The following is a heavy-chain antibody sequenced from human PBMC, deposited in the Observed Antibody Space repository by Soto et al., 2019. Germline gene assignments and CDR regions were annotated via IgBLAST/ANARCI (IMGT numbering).Heavy chain of an antibody. CDR1: GFTFSDHY. V-gene: IGHV3-72*01. CDR2: SRNKANSYST. CDR3: ARMTTVTPDFDY. D-gene: IGHD4-17*01. J-gene: IGHJ4*02. Sequence: EVQLVESGGGLVQPGGSLRLSCAASGFTFSDHYMDWVRQAPGKGLEWVGRSRNKANSYSTEYAASVKGRFSISRDDSKKSVYLQMNSLKTEDTAIYYCARMTTVTPDFDYWDQGTLVTVSS.